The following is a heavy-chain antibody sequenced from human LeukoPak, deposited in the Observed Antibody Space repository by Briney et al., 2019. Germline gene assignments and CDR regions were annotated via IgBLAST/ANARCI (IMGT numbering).Heavy chain of an antibody. CDR2: INHSGST. D-gene: IGHD2-15*01. V-gene: IGHV4-34*01. CDR3: SRYCSGGSCYNHLDAFDI. Sequence: SETLSLTCAVYGGSFSGYYWSWIRQPPGKGLEWIGEINHSGSTNYNPSLKSRVTISVDTSKNQFSLKLSSVTAADTAVYYCSRYCSGGSCYNHLDAFDIWGQGTMVTVSS. CDR1: GGSFSGYY. J-gene: IGHJ3*02.